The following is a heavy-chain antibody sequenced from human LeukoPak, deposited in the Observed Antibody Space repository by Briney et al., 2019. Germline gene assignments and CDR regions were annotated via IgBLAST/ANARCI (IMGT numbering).Heavy chain of an antibody. D-gene: IGHD3-10*01. CDR2: IRYDGSNK. Sequence: GSLRLSCAASGFTFSSYGMHWVRQAPGKGLEWVAFIRYDGSNKYYADSVKGRFTISRDNSKNTLYLQMNSLRAEDTAVYYCAKDVRGEDYFDYWGQGTLVTVSS. CDR3: AKDVRGEDYFDY. V-gene: IGHV3-30*02. CDR1: GFTFSSYG. J-gene: IGHJ4*02.